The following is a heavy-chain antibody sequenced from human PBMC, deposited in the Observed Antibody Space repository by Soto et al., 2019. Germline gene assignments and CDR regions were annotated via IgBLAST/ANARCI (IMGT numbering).Heavy chain of an antibody. CDR2: ISGSGGST. J-gene: IGHJ4*02. Sequence: EVQLLESGGGLVQPGGSLRLSCAASGFTFSSYAMSWVRQAPGKGLEWVSAISGSGGSTYYADSVKGRFTISRDNSKNTLYLQMNRLRAEDTAVYYCAKRLKQWLVREAFDYWGQGTLVTVSS. D-gene: IGHD6-19*01. V-gene: IGHV3-23*01. CDR3: AKRLKQWLVREAFDY. CDR1: GFTFSSYA.